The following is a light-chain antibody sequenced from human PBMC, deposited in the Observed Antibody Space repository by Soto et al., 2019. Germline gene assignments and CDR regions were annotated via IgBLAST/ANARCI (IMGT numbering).Light chain of an antibody. J-gene: IGLJ2*01. V-gene: IGLV2-14*01. Sequence: QSALTQPSSVSGSPGQSITISCTGTSSDVGGYNYVSWYQQHPGKAPKLMIYDVSYRPSGVSNRFSGSKSGNTASLTISGLQPEDEADYYCSSYTSSSTLEVFGGGTKLPS. CDR2: DVS. CDR3: SSYTSSSTLEV. CDR1: SSDVGGYNY.